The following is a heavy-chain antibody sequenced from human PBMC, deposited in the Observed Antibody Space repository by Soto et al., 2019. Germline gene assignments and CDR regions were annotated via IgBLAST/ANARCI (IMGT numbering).Heavy chain of an antibody. J-gene: IGHJ4*02. V-gene: IGHV4-59*08. CDR1: GGSISSYY. D-gene: IGHD4-17*01. Sequence: SETLSLTCTVSGGSISSYYWSWIRQPPGKGLEWIGYIYYSGSTNYNPSLKSRVTISVDTSKNQFSLKLSSVTAADTAVYYCARHFYGTLDYWGQGTLVTVSS. CDR3: ARHFYGTLDY. CDR2: IYYSGST.